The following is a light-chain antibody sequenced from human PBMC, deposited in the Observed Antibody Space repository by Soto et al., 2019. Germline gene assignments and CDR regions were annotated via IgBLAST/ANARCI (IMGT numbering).Light chain of an antibody. CDR1: QSVDRS. Sequence: EVVLTQSPATLSLSPGERATLSCRASQSVDRSLAWYQQKVGQAPRLLIYDASTRATGIPGRFSGSGSGTDFTLTIRSLEPEDFAVYYCQQRGAFGQGTKVEI. CDR3: QQRGA. V-gene: IGKV3-11*01. CDR2: DAS. J-gene: IGKJ2*01.